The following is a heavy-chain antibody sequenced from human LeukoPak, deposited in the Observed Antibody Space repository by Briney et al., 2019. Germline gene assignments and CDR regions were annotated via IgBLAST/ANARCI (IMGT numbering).Heavy chain of an antibody. CDR1: GGSFSGYY. CDR2: INHSGST. J-gene: IGHJ3*02. Sequence: PSETLSLTCAVYGGSFSGYYWSWIRQPPGKGLEWIGEINHSGSTNYNPSLKSRVTISVDTSKNQFSLKLSSVTAADTAVYYCARTFLTHIIVVAGTVPDAFDIWGPGTMVTVSS. V-gene: IGHV4-34*01. D-gene: IGHD6-19*01. CDR3: ARTFLTHIIVVAGTVPDAFDI.